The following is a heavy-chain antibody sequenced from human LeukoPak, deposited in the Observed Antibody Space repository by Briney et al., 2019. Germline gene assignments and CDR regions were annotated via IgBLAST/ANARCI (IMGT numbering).Heavy chain of an antibody. J-gene: IGHJ4*02. Sequence: GGSLRLSCAASGFTFSSYAMSWVRQAPGKGLEWVSAISGSGGSTYYADSVKGRFTISRDNSKNSLYLQMNSLRAEDTAVYECAKDRPYCSGGSCYKMDYFDYWGQGTLVTVSS. CDR2: ISGSGGST. CDR3: AKDRPYCSGGSCYKMDYFDY. CDR1: GFTFSSYA. D-gene: IGHD2-15*01. V-gene: IGHV3-23*01.